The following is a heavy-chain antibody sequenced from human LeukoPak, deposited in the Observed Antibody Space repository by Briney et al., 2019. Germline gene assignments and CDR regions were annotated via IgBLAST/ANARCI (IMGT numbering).Heavy chain of an antibody. CDR2: INPNSGGT. V-gene: IGHV1-2*02. CDR3: ASAYYDSSGSTLPDAFDI. J-gene: IGHJ3*02. D-gene: IGHD3-22*01. Sequence: ASVKVSCKASGYTFTVYYMHWVRQAPGQGLEWMGWINPNSGGTNYAQKFQGRVTMTRDTSISTAYMELSRLRSDDTAVYCCASAYYDSSGSTLPDAFDIWGQGTMVTVSS. CDR1: GYTFTVYY.